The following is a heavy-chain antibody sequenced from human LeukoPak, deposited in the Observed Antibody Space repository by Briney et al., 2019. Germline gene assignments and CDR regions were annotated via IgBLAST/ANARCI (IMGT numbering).Heavy chain of an antibody. D-gene: IGHD2-2*02. CDR2: FSAYNGNT. CDR1: GYTFTSYG. J-gene: IGHJ4*02. Sequence: ASVKVSCKASGYTFTSYGISWVRQAPGQGLEWMGWFSAYNGNTNYAQKLQGRVTMTTDTSTSTAYMELRSLRSDDTAVYYCARDQRRYCSSTSCYMSHSRYFDYWGQGTLVTVSS. V-gene: IGHV1-18*01. CDR3: ARDQRRYCSSTSCYMSHSRYFDY.